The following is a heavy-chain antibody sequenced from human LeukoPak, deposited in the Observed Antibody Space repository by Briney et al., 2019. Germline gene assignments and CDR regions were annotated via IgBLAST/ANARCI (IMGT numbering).Heavy chain of an antibody. D-gene: IGHD3-22*01. Sequence: GGSLRLSCAASRFTFSTYSMNWVRQAPGRGLEWVSYISSSSTNIYYKDSVKGRFTISRDNAKNSLYLQMNSLRAEDTAVYYCARDQGYYDSSGPIDYWGQGTLVTVSS. CDR1: RFTFSTYS. V-gene: IGHV3-48*04. J-gene: IGHJ4*02. CDR3: ARDQGYYDSSGPIDY. CDR2: ISSSSTNI.